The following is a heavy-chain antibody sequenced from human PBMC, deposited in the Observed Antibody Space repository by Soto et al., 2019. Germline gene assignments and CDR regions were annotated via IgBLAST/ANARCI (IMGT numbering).Heavy chain of an antibody. CDR2: VYNAGNT. V-gene: IGHV4-59*01. Sequence: PSETLSLTCTVSGGSINDYYCTCVRHTPLKGLEWIGYVYNAGNTNYNPSLKSRVTISLDTSRNQFSLKLNSVTAADTAVYYCARALALWSTGYYYFDYWGLGTLVTVSS. D-gene: IGHD6-19*01. J-gene: IGHJ4*02. CDR3: ARALALWSTGYYYFDY. CDR1: GGSINDYY.